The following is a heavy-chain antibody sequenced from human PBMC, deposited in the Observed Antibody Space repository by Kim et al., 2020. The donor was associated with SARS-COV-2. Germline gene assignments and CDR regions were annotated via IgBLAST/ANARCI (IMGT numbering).Heavy chain of an antibody. CDR2: IWYDGSNK. Sequence: GGSLRLSCAASGFTFSSYGMHWVRQAPGKGLEWVAVIWYDGSNKYYADSVKGRFTISRDNSKNTLYLQMNSLRAEDTAVYYCARDLFDSSGWQPFYYYYYGMDVWGQGTTVTVSS. D-gene: IGHD6-19*01. V-gene: IGHV3-33*01. CDR3: ARDLFDSSGWQPFYYYYYGMDV. CDR1: GFTFSSYG. J-gene: IGHJ6*02.